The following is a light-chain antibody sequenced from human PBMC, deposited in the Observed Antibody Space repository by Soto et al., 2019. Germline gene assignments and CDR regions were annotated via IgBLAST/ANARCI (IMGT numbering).Light chain of an antibody. CDR1: SSDVGGYNY. CDR2: DVS. CDR3: SLYTSSSTPVV. V-gene: IGLV2-14*01. Sequence: QSALTQPASVSGSPGQSITISCTGTSSDVGGYNYVSWYQQHPGKAPKLMIYDVSNRPSGVSNRFSGSKSGNTASLTISGPQAEDGGDYYCSLYTSSSTPVVFGGGTKLTVL. J-gene: IGLJ2*01.